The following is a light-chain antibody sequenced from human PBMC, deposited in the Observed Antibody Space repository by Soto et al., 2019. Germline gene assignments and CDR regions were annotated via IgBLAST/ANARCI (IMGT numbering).Light chain of an antibody. CDR3: SSYAGSSNYV. J-gene: IGLJ1*01. CDR1: SSDVGGYNY. Sequence: QSVLTQPPSASGSPGQSVTISCTGTSSDVGGYNYVSWYQQHPGKAPKLMIYEVSTRPSGVPDRFSGSKSGNTASLTVSGLQAEDEADYYCSSYAGSSNYVFGTGTKVTVL. V-gene: IGLV2-8*01. CDR2: EVS.